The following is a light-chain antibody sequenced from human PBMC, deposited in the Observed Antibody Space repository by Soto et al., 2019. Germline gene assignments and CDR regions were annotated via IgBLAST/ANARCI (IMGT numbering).Light chain of an antibody. V-gene: IGKV3-11*01. CDR2: DAS. CDR1: QSFSGY. J-gene: IGKJ5*01. CDR3: QQRRNWPPVIT. Sequence: DILLTQSPATLSLSPGERATLSCRASQSFSGYLAWYQQKPGQAPRLLIYDASKRATGIPARFSGRGCGTDFTLTISSLEPEDFAVYYCQQRRNWPPVITFGQGTRLEIK.